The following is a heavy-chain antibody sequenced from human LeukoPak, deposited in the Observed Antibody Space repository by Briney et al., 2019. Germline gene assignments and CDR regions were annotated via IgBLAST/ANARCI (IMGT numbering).Heavy chain of an antibody. V-gene: IGHV3-11*01. J-gene: IGHJ6*03. Sequence: GGSLRLSWAASGFTFSDYYMSWIRQAPGKGLERVSYISSSGSTIYYADSVKGRFTISRDNAKNSLYLQMNSLRAEDTAVYYCARAKTYYYYMDVWGKGTTVTVSS. CDR3: ARAKTYYYYMDV. CDR1: GFTFSDYY. CDR2: ISSSGSTI.